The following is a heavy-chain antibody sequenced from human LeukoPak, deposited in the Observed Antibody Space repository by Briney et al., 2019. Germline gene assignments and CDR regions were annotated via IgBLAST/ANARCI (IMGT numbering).Heavy chain of an antibody. Sequence: GSLRLSCAASGFTFSSYSMNWVRQAPGKGLEWVSSISSSSSYIYYADSVKGRFTISRDNAKNSLYLQMNSLRAEDTAVYYCAKGFGGTSTSCTPRFDYWGQGILVTVSS. CDR1: GFTFSSYS. CDR2: ISSSSSYI. D-gene: IGHD2-2*01. CDR3: AKGFGGTSTSCTPRFDY. J-gene: IGHJ4*02. V-gene: IGHV3-21*04.